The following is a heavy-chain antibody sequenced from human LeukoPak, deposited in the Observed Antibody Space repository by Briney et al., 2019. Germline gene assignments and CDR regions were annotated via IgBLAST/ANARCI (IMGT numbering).Heavy chain of an antibody. V-gene: IGHV3-74*01. CDR1: GFSFSNYW. Sequence: GGSLRLSCAASGFSFSNYWMHWVRQAPGKGLVWVTRMNSDGSATYYADSVQGRFTISRDNAKSTLYLQMNSLRAEDTAMYFCAKGPNYFDSWGQGTLVTVSS. CDR2: MNSDGSAT. CDR3: AKGPNYFDS. J-gene: IGHJ4*02.